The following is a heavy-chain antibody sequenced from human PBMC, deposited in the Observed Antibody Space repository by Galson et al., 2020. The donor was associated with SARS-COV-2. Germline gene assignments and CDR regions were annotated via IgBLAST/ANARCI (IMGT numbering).Heavy chain of an antibody. CDR3: ARPPPGTAAARWYFAL. J-gene: IGHJ2*01. Sequence: GEYLKISCAASGFIFSDYYMSWIRQAPGKGLEWVSYISSSSSYTNYADSVKGRFTISRDNAENSLYLQMNSLRAEDTAVYYCARPPPGTAAARWYFALWGRGTLVTVSS. CDR1: GFIFSDYY. CDR2: ISSSSSYT. D-gene: IGHD6-13*01. V-gene: IGHV3-11*03.